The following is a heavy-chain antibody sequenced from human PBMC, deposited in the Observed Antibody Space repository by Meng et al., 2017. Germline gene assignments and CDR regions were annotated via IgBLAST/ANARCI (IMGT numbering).Heavy chain of an antibody. V-gene: IGHV3-48*03. CDR1: GFTFSSYE. D-gene: IGHD2-2*01. Sequence: GESLKISCAASGFTFSSYEMNWVRQAPGKGLEWVSYISSSGSTIYYADSVKGRFTLSRDNAKNSLYLQMNSLRAEDTAVYYCARDPGFTCRSTSCYAFDYWGQGTLVTVSS. CDR3: ARDPGFTCRSTSCYAFDY. CDR2: ISSSGSTI. J-gene: IGHJ4*02.